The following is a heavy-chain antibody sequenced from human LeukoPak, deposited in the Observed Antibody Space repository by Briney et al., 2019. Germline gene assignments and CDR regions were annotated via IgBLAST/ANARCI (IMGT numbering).Heavy chain of an antibody. V-gene: IGHV4-59*01. D-gene: IGHD3-10*01. J-gene: IGHJ2*01. Sequence: SETLSLTCTVSGGSISSYYWSWIRQPPGKGLEWIGYIYYSGSTNYNPSLKSRVTISVDTSKNQFSLKLSSVTAADTAVYYCARDFNDGSGRRTGYFDLWGRGTLVTVSS. CDR3: ARDFNDGSGRRTGYFDL. CDR1: GGSISSYY. CDR2: IYYSGST.